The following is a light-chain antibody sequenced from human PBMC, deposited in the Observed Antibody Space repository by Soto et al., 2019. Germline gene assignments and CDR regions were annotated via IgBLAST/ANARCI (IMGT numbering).Light chain of an antibody. Sequence: IEMTQSPSTLSASVGDRVTITCRASHNIERWMAWYKQKPGKAPSLLIFDASTSHSGVPSRFSGIGSGTDFTITIRSLQPDEFASYDCQRFAIYTTFGQGTKVDIK. CDR2: DAS. V-gene: IGKV1-5*01. CDR1: HNIERW. J-gene: IGKJ1*01. CDR3: QRFAIYTT.